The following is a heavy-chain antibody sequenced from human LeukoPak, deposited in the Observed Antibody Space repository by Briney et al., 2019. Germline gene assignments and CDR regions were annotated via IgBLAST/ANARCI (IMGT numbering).Heavy chain of an antibody. J-gene: IGHJ5*02. CDR3: ARGDGSGSGRWLDP. Sequence: SETLSLTCTVSGGSISSYYWSWIRQPPGKGLEWIGYIYYSGSTNYNPSLKSRVTISVDRSKNQFSLNLNFVTAADTALYYCARGDGSGSGRWLDPWGQGTLITVSS. V-gene: IGHV4-59*12. D-gene: IGHD3-10*01. CDR1: GGSISSYY. CDR2: IYYSGST.